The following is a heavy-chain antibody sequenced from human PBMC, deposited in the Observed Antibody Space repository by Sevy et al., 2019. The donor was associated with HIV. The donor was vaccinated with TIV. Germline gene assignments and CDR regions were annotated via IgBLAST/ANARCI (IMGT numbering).Heavy chain of an antibody. CDR2: INTNTGNP. CDR1: GYTFTSYG. CDR3: ARTSRGIVVVAAAQHYYGMDV. V-gene: IGHV7-4-1*02. D-gene: IGHD2-2*01. Sequence: ASVKVSCKASGYTFTSYGMNWVRQAPGQGLAWMGWINTNTGNPTYAQGFTGRFVFSLDTSVSTAYLQISSLKAEDTAIYYCARTSRGIVVVAAAQHYYGMDVWGQGTTVTVSS. J-gene: IGHJ6*02.